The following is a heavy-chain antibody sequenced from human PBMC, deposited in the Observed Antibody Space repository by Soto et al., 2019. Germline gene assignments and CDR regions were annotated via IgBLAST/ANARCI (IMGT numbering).Heavy chain of an antibody. J-gene: IGHJ4*02. CDR3: AKAPRVAVAGTG. CDR1: GFTFSNYA. V-gene: IGHV3-23*01. CDR2: ISGRDGST. D-gene: IGHD6-19*01. Sequence: SLRLSCAASGFTFSNYAMTWVRQAPGKGLEWVSSISGRDGSTYYADSVKGRFTISRDNSKNTLYLQMNSLRAEDTAVYYCAKAPRVAVAGTGWGQGTLVTVSS.